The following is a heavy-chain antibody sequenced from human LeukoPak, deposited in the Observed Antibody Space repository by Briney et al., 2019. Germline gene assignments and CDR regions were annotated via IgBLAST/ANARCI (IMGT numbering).Heavy chain of an antibody. D-gene: IGHD6-13*01. V-gene: IGHV1-2*02. CDR2: INPNSGGT. CDR3: ARGPGIAAAGTSGWYAY. Sequence: GASVKVSCKASGYTFTGYYMHWVRQAPGQGLEWMGWINPNSGGTNYAQKFQGRVTMTRDTSISTAYMELSRLRSDDTAVYYCARGPGIAAAGTSGWYAYWGQGTLVTVSS. J-gene: IGHJ4*02. CDR1: GYTFTGYY.